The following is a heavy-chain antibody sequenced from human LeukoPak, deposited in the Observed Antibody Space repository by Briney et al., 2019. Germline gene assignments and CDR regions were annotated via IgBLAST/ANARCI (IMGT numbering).Heavy chain of an antibody. CDR1: GYTFTGYD. V-gene: IGHV1-2*02. CDR3: ARDRSAHFDF. J-gene: IGHJ4*02. CDR2: INPNSGGT. Sequence: ASVKVSCKASGYTFTGYDMHWVRHAPGPGLEWMGWINPNSGGTNYAQTFQGRVTMTRDTSISKAYMELSRLRSDDTAVYYCARDRSAHFDFWGQGTLVTVSS.